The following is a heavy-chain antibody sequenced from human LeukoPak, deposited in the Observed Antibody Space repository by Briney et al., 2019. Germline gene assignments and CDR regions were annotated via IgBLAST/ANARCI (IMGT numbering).Heavy chain of an antibody. J-gene: IGHJ4*02. D-gene: IGHD3-10*01. Sequence: GASVKVSCKASGYTFTSYGISWVRQAPGQGLEWMGWISAYNGNTNYAQKFQGRVTITADESTSTAYMELSSLRSEDTAVYYCARGRGTPPTFDSRGQGTLVTVSS. CDR3: ARGRGTPPTFDS. CDR1: GYTFTSYG. V-gene: IGHV1-18*01. CDR2: ISAYNGNT.